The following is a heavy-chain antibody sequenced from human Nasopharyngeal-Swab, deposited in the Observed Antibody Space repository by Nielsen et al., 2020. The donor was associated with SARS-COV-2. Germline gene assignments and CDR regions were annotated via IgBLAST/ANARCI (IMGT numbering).Heavy chain of an antibody. J-gene: IGHJ5*02. D-gene: IGHD1-14*01. V-gene: IGHV5-51*01. Sequence: GESLKISCKGSGYSFTSYWIGWVRQMPGKGLEWMGIIYPGDSDTRYSPSFQGQVTISADKSISTAYLQWSSLKASDTAMYYCASRFEPSPGGYWFDPWGQGTLVTVSS. CDR3: ASRFEPSPGGYWFDP. CDR2: IYPGDSDT. CDR1: GYSFTSYW.